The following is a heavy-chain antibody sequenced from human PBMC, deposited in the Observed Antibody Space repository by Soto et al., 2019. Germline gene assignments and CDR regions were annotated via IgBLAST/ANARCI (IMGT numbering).Heavy chain of an antibody. CDR3: ASLALVGATTGGVNAFDI. D-gene: IGHD1-26*01. CDR2: ISSRSSTI. CDR1: GSTFSDYY. V-gene: IGHV3-11*01. Sequence: GGSLRLSCAASGSTFSDYYMSWIRQAPGKGLEWVSYISSRSSTIFYADSVKGRFTISRDNVKNPLYLQMNSLRAEDTAVYYCASLALVGATTGGVNAFDIWGQGTMVTVSS. J-gene: IGHJ3*02.